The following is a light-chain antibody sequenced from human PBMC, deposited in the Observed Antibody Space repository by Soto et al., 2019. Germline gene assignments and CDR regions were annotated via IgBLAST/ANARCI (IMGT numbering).Light chain of an antibody. CDR2: EVI. Sequence: QSALTQPASVSGSPGQSITISCTGTSSDVGNYNYVSWYQQLPGKAPKLMIYEVINRPSGVSNRFSGSKSGSTASLTISGLQAEDEGDYYCSSYTTSSTLVFGGGTKLTVL. V-gene: IGLV2-14*01. J-gene: IGLJ2*01. CDR3: SSYTTSSTLV. CDR1: SSDVGNYNY.